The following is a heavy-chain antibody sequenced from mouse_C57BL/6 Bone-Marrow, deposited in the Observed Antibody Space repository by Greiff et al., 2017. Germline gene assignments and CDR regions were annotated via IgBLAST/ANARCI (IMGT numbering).Heavy chain of an antibody. J-gene: IGHJ4*01. Sequence: EVQLVQSGGGLVQPGGSLSLSCAASGFTFTDYDMSWVRQPPGQALEWLGFISNKANGYTSEYSASVKGRFTLSGDKSPSILYLHMSTLRAEDGATYYCARCGYGNSHYYAMDYWGQGTSVTVSS. CDR1: GFTFTDYD. V-gene: IGHV7-3*01. D-gene: IGHD1-1*01. CDR2: ISNKANGYTS. CDR3: ARCGYGNSHYYAMDY.